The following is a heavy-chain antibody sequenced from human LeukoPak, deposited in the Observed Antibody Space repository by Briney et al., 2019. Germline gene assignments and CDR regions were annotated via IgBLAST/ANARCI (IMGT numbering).Heavy chain of an antibody. D-gene: IGHD4-17*01. V-gene: IGHV1-18*01. CDR1: GYSFSIYG. CDR2: ISASDGTT. Sequence: ASVKVSCKASGYSFSIYGITWARQAPGQGLQYLGWISASDGTTNYAQKVQDRVTMTTDTSTSTAYLELRSLRSEDTAVYYCARCGAAVTTHFSHWGQGTLVTVSS. J-gene: IGHJ4*02. CDR3: ARCGAAVTTHFSH.